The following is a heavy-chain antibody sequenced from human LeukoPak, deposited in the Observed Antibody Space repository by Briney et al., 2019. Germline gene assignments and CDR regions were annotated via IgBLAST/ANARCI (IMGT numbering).Heavy chain of an antibody. CDR2: IYPDDSDT. Sequence: GESLKISCTASGYTFRYYWIGWVRQMPGKGLEWMGIIYPDDSDTKYSPSFQGQVTISADKSINTAYLQWSSLKASDTAMYYCARLGFGELFHWGQGTLVTVSS. V-gene: IGHV5-51*01. J-gene: IGHJ4*02. D-gene: IGHD3-10*01. CDR3: ARLGFGELFH. CDR1: GYTFRYYW.